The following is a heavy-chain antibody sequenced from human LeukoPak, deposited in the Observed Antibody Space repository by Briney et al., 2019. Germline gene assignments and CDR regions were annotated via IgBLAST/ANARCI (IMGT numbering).Heavy chain of an antibody. CDR1: GFTFSSYA. J-gene: IGHJ4*02. V-gene: IGHV3-21*01. CDR2: ISSSSSYI. Sequence: GGSLRLSCAASGFTFSSYAMNWVRQAPGKGLEWVSSISSSSSYIYYADSVKGRFTISRDNAKNSLYLQMNSLRAEDTAVYYCARDQVNDYGDDTEFDYWGQGTLVTVS. CDR3: ARDQVNDYGDDTEFDY. D-gene: IGHD4-17*01.